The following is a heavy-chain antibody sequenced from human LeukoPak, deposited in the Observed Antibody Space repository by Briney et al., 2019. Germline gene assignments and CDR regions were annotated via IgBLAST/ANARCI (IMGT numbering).Heavy chain of an antibody. CDR3: ARVGDGYSSSWYRDY. D-gene: IGHD6-13*01. Sequence: GSSVKVSCKASGGTFSSYAISWVRQAPGQGLEWMGRIIPILGIANYAQKFQGRVTITADKSASTAYMELSSLRSEDTAVYYCARVGDGYSSSWYRDYWGQGTLVTVSS. J-gene: IGHJ4*02. CDR1: GGTFSSYA. CDR2: IIPILGIA. V-gene: IGHV1-69*04.